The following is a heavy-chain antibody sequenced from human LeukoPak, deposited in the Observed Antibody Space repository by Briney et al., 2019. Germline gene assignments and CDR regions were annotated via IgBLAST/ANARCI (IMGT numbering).Heavy chain of an antibody. J-gene: IGHJ6*02. D-gene: IGHD2-2*01. Sequence: PGGSLRLSCAASGFTFSDYYKSWIRQAPGKGLEWVSYISSSGSTIYYADSVKGRFTISRDNAKNSLYLQMNSLRAEDTAVYYCARDVVPAAMAYYYGMDVWGQGTTVTVSS. V-gene: IGHV3-11*01. CDR1: GFTFSDYY. CDR3: ARDVVPAAMAYYYGMDV. CDR2: ISSSGSTI.